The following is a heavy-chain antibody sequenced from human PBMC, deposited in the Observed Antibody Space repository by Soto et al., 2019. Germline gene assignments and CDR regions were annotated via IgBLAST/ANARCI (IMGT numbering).Heavy chain of an antibody. V-gene: IGHV3-23*01. J-gene: IGHJ6*02. D-gene: IGHD3-10*01. Sequence: EVQLLQSGGGLVQPGMSLRISCVASGFSFSSYAMSWVRQAPGKGLEWVSSTSGSGGSAYYADSVKGRFTIARDNSKNTLHLEVSSLRAEDTAVYYCAKGGGLWNQLLYGYYFHGMDVWGQGTTVTVSS. CDR3: AKGGGLWNQLLYGYYFHGMDV. CDR1: GFSFSSYA. CDR2: TSGSGGSA.